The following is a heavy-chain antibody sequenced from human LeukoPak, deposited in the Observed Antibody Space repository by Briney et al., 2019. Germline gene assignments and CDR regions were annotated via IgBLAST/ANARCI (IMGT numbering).Heavy chain of an antibody. Sequence: GGSLRLSCAASGFTVSSNYMSWVRQAPGKGLEWVSVIYSVGSTYYADSVKGRFTISRDNSKNTLYLQINSLRAEDTAVYYCAKSPGGSFLLNDYWGQGTLVTVSS. J-gene: IGHJ4*02. CDR2: IYSVGST. V-gene: IGHV3-66*01. D-gene: IGHD1-26*01. CDR3: AKSPGGSFLLNDY. CDR1: GFTVSSNY.